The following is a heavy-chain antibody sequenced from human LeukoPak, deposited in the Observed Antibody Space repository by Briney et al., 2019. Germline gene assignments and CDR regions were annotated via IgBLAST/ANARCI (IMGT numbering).Heavy chain of an antibody. V-gene: IGHV4-59*08. CDR1: GGSISSYY. Sequence: SETLSLTCTVSGGSISSYYWSWIRQPPGKGLEGIGYIYYSGSTNYNPSLKSRVTISVDTSKNQFSLKLSSVTAADTAVYYCARRSSIVAGYNWFDPWGQGTLVTVSS. CDR3: ARRSSIVAGYNWFDP. CDR2: IYYSGST. J-gene: IGHJ5*02. D-gene: IGHD3-22*01.